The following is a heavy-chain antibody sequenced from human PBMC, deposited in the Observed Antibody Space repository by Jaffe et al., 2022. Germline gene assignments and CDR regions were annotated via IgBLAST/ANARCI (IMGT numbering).Heavy chain of an antibody. V-gene: IGHV3-48*03. D-gene: IGHD3-3*01. J-gene: IGHJ6*02. CDR2: ISSSGNNI. CDR3: ARTNFRKIEPYMDV. Sequence: EVQVVESGGGLVQPGGSLRLSCAVSGFTFSNYEMTWVRQTPGKGLEGIAYISSSGNNINYADSVRGRFTVSRDNAKNSLYLQMHDLRGEDTAVYFCARTNFRKIEPYMDVWGQGTTVTVSS. CDR1: GFTFSNYE.